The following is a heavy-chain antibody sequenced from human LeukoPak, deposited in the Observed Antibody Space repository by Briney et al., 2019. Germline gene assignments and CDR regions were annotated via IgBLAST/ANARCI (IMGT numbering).Heavy chain of an antibody. D-gene: IGHD4-11*01. CDR1: GFTLSLHY. CDR2: INGNSGGT. CDR3: ARLWSDYSHYDP. Sequence: GASVKVSCKASGFTLSLHYIHWVRQAPGQGPEWMGWINGNSGGTNYAQKFQGRVTLTRDTSISTAYMELSRLTSGDTAVYYCARLWSDYSHYDPWGQGTLVTVSS. J-gene: IGHJ5*02. V-gene: IGHV1-2*02.